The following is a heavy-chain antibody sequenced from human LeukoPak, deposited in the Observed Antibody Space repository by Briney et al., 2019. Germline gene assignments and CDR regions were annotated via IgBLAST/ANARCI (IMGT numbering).Heavy chain of an antibody. V-gene: IGHV1-8*01. CDR2: MNPNSGNT. CDR1: GYTFTSYD. CDR3: ARGRRCSGGSCYSVWLY. Sequence: GASVKVSCKASGYTFTSYDINWVRQATGQGLEWMGWMNPNSGNTGYAQKFQGRVTMTRNTSISTAYMELSSLRSEDTAVYYCARGRRCSGGSCYSVWLYWGQGTLATVSS. J-gene: IGHJ4*02. D-gene: IGHD2-15*01.